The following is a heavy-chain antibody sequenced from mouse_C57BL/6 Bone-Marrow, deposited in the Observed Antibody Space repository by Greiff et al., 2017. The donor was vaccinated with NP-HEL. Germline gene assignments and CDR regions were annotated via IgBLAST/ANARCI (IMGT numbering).Heavy chain of an antibody. J-gene: IGHJ2*01. CDR2: INYDGSST. CDR3: ARGVITPSPYFDY. D-gene: IGHD1-1*01. Sequence: EVKLVESEGGLVQPGSSMKLSCTASGFTFSDYYMAWVRQVPEKGLEWVANINYDGSSTYYLDSLKSRFIISRDDAKNILYLQMSSLKSEDTATYYCARGVITPSPYFDYWGQGTTLTVSS. CDR1: GFTFSDYY. V-gene: IGHV5-16*01.